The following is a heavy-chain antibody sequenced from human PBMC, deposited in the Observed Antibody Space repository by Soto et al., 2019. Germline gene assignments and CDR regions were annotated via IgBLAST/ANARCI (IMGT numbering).Heavy chain of an antibody. CDR3: AGGIATGRVDP. J-gene: IGHJ5*02. CDR2: INPDNGNT. D-gene: IGHD2-15*01. CDR1: GYTFTRYT. V-gene: IGHV1-3*01. Sequence: QVQLVQSGAEVKKPGASVKISCKASGYTFTRYTMNWVRQAPGQRLEWMGWINPDNGNTKSSQKFQDRVIITRDTPSITAYMDLSSLRSEDTAVYYCAGGIATGRVDPWGQGTLVTVSS.